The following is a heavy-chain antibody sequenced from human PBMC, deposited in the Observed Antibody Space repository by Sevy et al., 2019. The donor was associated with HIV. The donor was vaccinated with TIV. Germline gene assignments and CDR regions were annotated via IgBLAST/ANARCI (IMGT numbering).Heavy chain of an antibody. CDR1: GGSTDSYY. J-gene: IGHJ5*02. V-gene: IGHV4-4*07. CDR2: IYASGST. D-gene: IGHD6-6*01. CDR3: ARELPFATSSA. Sequence: SETLSLTCSVSGGSTDSYYWSWIRQPAGKGLEWIGRIYASGSTAYNLSLQSRVSISIDKSKNRFSLSLTSLTAADTGVYYCARELPFATSSAWGQGTRVTVSS.